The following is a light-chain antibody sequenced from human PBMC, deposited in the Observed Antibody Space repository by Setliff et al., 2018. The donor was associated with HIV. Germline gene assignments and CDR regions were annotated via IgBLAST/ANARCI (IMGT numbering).Light chain of an antibody. CDR2: DVI. CDR3: CLYAGSHPFV. CDR1: TSDVGGYNF. J-gene: IGLJ1*01. V-gene: IGLV2-11*01. Sequence: SALAQPRSVSGSPGQSVTISCTGTTSDVGGYNFVSWYQHHPGKAPKLMIYDVIKRPSGVPDRFSGSKSGNTASLTISGLQAEDEADYYCCLYAGSHPFVFGTGTKVTVL.